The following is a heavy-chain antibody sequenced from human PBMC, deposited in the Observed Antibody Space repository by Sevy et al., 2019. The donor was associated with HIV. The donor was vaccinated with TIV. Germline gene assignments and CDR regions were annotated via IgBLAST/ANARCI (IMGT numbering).Heavy chain of an antibody. CDR3: AREGCTKPHDY. J-gene: IGHJ4*02. CDR2: LSFGCGEI. D-gene: IGHD2-8*01. CDR1: GFTFSKYS. V-gene: IGHV3-23*01. Sequence: GGSLRLSCAASGFTFSKYSMSWVRQPPGKGLEWVSTLSFGCGEINYADSVKGRFTISRDNSKSSVYLQMNNLSTEDTAVYYCAREGCTKPHDYWGQGTLVTVSS.